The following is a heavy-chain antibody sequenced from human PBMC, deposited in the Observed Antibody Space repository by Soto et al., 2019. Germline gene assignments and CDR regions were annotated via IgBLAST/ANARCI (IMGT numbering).Heavy chain of an antibody. Sequence: PSETLSLTCTVSGGSISSGDYYWNWIRQHPGKGLEWIGYMYNSGSTYYNTSLKSRVTISVDTSKNQFSLKLSSVTAADTAVYYCAGDRSGGSCYYDYWGQGTLVTVSS. CDR1: GGSISSGDYY. D-gene: IGHD2-15*01. V-gene: IGHV4-31*03. CDR3: AGDRSGGSCYYDY. J-gene: IGHJ4*02. CDR2: MYNSGST.